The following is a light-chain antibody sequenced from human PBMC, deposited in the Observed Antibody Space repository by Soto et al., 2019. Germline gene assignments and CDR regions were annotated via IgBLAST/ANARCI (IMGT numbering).Light chain of an antibody. CDR2: KAS. V-gene: IGKV1-5*03. CDR3: QQYYSYPWT. CDR1: QSITSW. J-gene: IGKJ1*01. Sequence: DIQMTQSPSTLSASVGDRVTITCRASQSITSWLAWYQQKPGKAPKLLMYKASSLESGFPSRFSGSGSGTEFTLSISSLQPVDFATYYCQQYYSYPWTFGQGTNVEIK.